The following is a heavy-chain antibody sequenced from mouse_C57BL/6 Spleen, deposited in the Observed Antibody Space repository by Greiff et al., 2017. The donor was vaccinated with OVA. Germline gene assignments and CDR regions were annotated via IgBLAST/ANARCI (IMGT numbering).Heavy chain of an antibody. V-gene: IGHV1-39*01. CDR1: GYSFTDYN. J-gene: IGHJ1*03. D-gene: IGHD1-1*01. Sequence: EVQLQQSGPELVKPGASVKISCKASGYSFTDYNMNWVKQSNGKSLEWIGVINPNYGTTSYNQKFKGKATLTVDQSSSTAYMQLNSLTSEDSAVYYCARLGYYGSRRGGGYCDVWGTGTTVTVSS. CDR3: ARLGYYGSRRGGGYCDV. CDR2: INPNYGTT.